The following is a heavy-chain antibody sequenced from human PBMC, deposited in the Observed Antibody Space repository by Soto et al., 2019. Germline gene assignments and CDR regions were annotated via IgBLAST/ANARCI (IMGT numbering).Heavy chain of an antibody. CDR2: IIPIFGTA. D-gene: IGHD6-6*01. CDR3: ASREYSSSFDY. CDR1: GGTFSSDA. Sequence: SVKVSCKASGGTFSSDAISWVRQAPGQGLEWMGGIIPIFGTANYAQKFQGRVTITADKSTSTAYMELSSLRSEDTAVYYCASREYSSSFDYWGQGTLVTVSS. V-gene: IGHV1-69*06. J-gene: IGHJ4*02.